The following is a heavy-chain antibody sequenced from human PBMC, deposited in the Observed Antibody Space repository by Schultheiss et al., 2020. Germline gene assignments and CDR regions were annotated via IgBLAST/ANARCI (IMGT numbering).Heavy chain of an antibody. Sequence: GGSLRLSCAASGFTFSSYSMNWVRQAPGKGLEWVSYISSSSSTIYYADSVKGRFTISRDNAKNSLYLQMNSLRAEDTAVYYCARDSGYDYSNWFDPWGQGTLVTVSS. J-gene: IGHJ5*02. CDR2: ISSSSSTI. CDR3: ARDSGYDYSNWFDP. D-gene: IGHD5-12*01. CDR1: GFTFSSYS. V-gene: IGHV3-48*01.